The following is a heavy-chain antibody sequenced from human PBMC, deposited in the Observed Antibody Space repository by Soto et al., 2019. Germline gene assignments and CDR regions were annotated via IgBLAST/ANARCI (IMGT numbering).Heavy chain of an antibody. V-gene: IGHV4-39*01. CDR3: ASLRDYYYDSSGYSHYFDY. D-gene: IGHD3-22*01. CDR2: IYYSGST. CDR1: GGSISSSSYY. J-gene: IGHJ4*02. Sequence: PSETLSLTCTVSGGSISSSSYYWGWIRQPPGKGLEWIGSIYYSGSTYYNPSLKSRVTISVDTSKNQFSLKLSSVTAADTAVYYCASLRDYYYDSSGYSHYFDYWSQGTLVTVSS.